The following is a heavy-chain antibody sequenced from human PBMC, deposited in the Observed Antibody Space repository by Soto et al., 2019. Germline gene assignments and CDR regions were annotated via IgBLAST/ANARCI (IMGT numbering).Heavy chain of an antibody. D-gene: IGHD1-26*01. CDR2: IYYSGST. J-gene: IGHJ4*02. CDR3: AREGGIVGATAADY. V-gene: IGHV4-31*03. Sequence: QVQLQESGPGLVKPSQTLSLTCTVSGGSISSGGYYWSWIRQHPGKGLEWIGYIYYSGSTYYNPSLKSRGTISVDTSKNQCALKLRAVTAADTAVYYCAREGGIVGATAADYWGQGTLVTVSS. CDR1: GGSISSGGYY.